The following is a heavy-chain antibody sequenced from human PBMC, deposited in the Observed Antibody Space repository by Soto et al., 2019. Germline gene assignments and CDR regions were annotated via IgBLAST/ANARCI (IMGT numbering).Heavy chain of an antibody. V-gene: IGHV4-30-4*01. CDR2: IYYSGNT. Sequence: QVQLQESGPGLVKPSQTLSLTCTVSGGSISSGDYSWSWIRQPPGKGLEWIGYIYYSGNTYYNPSHKRRVTISLDTSKNQYSQKLSTVTAADTAVYYCGRGVRVYQVFDYWGQGTLVTVSS. J-gene: IGHJ4*02. D-gene: IGHD2-8*01. CDR1: GGSISSGDYS. CDR3: GRGVRVYQVFDY.